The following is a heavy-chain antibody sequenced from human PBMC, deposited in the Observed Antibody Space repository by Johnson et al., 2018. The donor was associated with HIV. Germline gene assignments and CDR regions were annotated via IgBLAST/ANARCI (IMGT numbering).Heavy chain of an antibody. CDR1: RFSFNKYW. D-gene: IGHD3-3*01. Sequence: MQLVESGGGLVQPGGSLRLSCAASRFSFNKYWMTWVRQAPGNALEWVASIKEDGSEKYYEDSVKGRFTISRDNAKNSLYLQMSSLRAADTAVYYCARDRAYYDFWSGYPENYDAFDIWGPGTLVTVSS. CDR3: ARDRAYYDFWSGYPENYDAFDI. V-gene: IGHV3-7*01. CDR2: IKEDGSEK. J-gene: IGHJ3*02.